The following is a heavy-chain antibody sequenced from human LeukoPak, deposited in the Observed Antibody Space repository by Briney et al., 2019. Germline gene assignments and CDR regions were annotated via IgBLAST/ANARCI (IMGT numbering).Heavy chain of an antibody. J-gene: IGHJ4*02. D-gene: IGHD3-10*01. CDR3: AKVDGSGKYFDY. CDR2: ISGSGVST. V-gene: IGHV3-23*01. Sequence: GGSLRLSCAASGFTFSSYAMRWVRQAPGKGLQWVSTISGSGVSTSYADSVKGRFTISRDNSKNTLYLQTNTLRAEDTAVYYCAKVDGSGKYFDYWGQGTLVTVSS. CDR1: GFTFSSYA.